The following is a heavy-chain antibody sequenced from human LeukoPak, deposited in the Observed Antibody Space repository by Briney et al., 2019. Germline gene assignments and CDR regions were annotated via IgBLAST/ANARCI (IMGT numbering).Heavy chain of an antibody. CDR2: IYYSGST. J-gene: IGHJ4*02. Sequence: SSETLSLTCTVSGGSISSYYWSWIRQPPGKGLEWIGYIYYSGSTNYNPSLKSRVTISVDTSKNQFSLKLSSVTAADTAVYYCARKGTTTVTALDYWGQGTLVTVSS. CDR1: GGSISSYY. CDR3: ARKGTTTVTALDY. V-gene: IGHV4-59*08. D-gene: IGHD4-17*01.